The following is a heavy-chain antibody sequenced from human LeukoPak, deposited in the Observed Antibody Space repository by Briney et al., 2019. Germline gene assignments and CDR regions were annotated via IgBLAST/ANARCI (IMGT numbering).Heavy chain of an antibody. CDR3: ARAREKSSGFDY. V-gene: IGHV3-53*01. CDR2: IYSGGST. Sequence: GGSLRLSCAASGFTVSSNYMNWVRQAPGKGLEWVSVIYSGGSTYYADSVKGRFIISRDISKNTLYLQMTSLRAEDTAVYYCARAREKSSGFDYWGQGTLVTVSS. D-gene: IGHD6-19*01. CDR1: GFTVSSNY. J-gene: IGHJ4*02.